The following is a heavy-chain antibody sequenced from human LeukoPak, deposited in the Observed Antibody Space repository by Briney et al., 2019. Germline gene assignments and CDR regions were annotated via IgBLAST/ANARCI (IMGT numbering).Heavy chain of an antibody. J-gene: IGHJ6*03. CDR1: GFTFSGYA. V-gene: IGHV3-23*01. CDR2: ISGSAGST. Sequence: GGSLRLSCAASGFTFSGYAMSWVRQAPGKGLEWVSAISGSAGSTYYADSVKGRFTISRDNSKNRLYLQMNSLRAEDTAVYYCAKADYYYYYMDVWGKGTTVTVS. CDR3: AKADYYYYYMDV.